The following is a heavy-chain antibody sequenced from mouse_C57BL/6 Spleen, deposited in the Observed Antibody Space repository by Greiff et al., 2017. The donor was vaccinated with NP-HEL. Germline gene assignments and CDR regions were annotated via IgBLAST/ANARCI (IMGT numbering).Heavy chain of an antibody. J-gene: IGHJ1*03. Sequence: QVQLQQPGAELVKPGASVKLSCKASGYTFTSSWMHWVKQRPGQGLEWIGMIHPNSGSTNYNEKFKSKATLTVDKSSSTAYMQLSSLTSEDSAVYYCAREGVYYDDPHWYCDVWGTGTTVTVSA. CDR1: GYTFTSSW. CDR2: IHPNSGST. CDR3: AREGVYYDDPHWYCDV. V-gene: IGHV1-64*01. D-gene: IGHD2-13*01.